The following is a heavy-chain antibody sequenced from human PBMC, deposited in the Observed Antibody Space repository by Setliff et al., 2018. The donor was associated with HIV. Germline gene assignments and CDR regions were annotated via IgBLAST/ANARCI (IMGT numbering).Heavy chain of an antibody. CDR2: IYWDDDK. V-gene: IGHV2-5*08. CDR3: AHRREEGSSGSYYRSHPIFDY. CDR1: GFSLTTSGIR. Sequence: SGPTLVNPTQTLTLTCTFSGFSLTTSGIRVTWVRQPPGKALEWLARIYWDDDKRYSPSLKSRLTITKDTSKNQMVLTMTNMDPVDTATYYCAHRREEGSSGSYYRSHPIFDYWGQGTLVTVSS. D-gene: IGHD3-10*01. J-gene: IGHJ4*02.